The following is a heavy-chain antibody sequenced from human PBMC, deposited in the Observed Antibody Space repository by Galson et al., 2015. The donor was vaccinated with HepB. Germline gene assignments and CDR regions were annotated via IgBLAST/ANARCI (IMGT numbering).Heavy chain of an antibody. Sequence: CAAPGFTFSGSAMHWVRQASGKGLEWVGRIRSKANSYATAYAASVKGRFTISRDDSKNTAYLQMNSLKTEDTAVYYCTRPGALVAGTWVDYWGQGTLVTVSS. CDR3: TRPGALVAGTWVDY. CDR1: GFTFSGSA. J-gene: IGHJ4*02. V-gene: IGHV3-73*01. CDR2: IRSKANSYAT. D-gene: IGHD6-19*01.